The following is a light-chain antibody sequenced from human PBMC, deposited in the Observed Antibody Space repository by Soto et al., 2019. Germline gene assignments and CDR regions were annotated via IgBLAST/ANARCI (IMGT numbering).Light chain of an antibody. CDR1: QDISNY. J-gene: IGKJ5*01. Sequence: DMRMTQTPSSVSASVGDRVTITCQASQDISNYLNWYQQKLGKAPKLLIYDASNLETGVPSRSSGSGSGTDFTFTISSLQPEDIATSYCQQYSHLITFGQGTRLENK. V-gene: IGKV1-33*01. CDR2: DAS. CDR3: QQYSHLIT.